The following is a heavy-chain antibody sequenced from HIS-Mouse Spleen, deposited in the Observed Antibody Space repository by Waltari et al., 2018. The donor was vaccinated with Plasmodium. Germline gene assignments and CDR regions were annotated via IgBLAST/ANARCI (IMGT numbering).Heavy chain of an antibody. Sequence: QLQLQESGPGLVKPSETLSLTCTVPVGSISSSSYYWGWIRQPPGKGLEWIGSIYYSGSTYYNPSLKSRVTISVDTSKNQFSLKLSSVTAADTAVYYCARRGGSYYYFDYWGQGTLVTVSS. CDR1: VGSISSSSYY. CDR2: IYYSGST. D-gene: IGHD1-26*01. CDR3: ARRGGSYYYFDY. J-gene: IGHJ4*02. V-gene: IGHV4-39*01.